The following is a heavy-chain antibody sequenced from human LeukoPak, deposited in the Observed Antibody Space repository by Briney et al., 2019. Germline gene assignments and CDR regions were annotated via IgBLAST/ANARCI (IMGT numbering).Heavy chain of an antibody. CDR2: IYSGDST. D-gene: IGHD6-13*01. J-gene: IGHJ4*02. V-gene: IGHV3-53*01. Sequence: PGGSLRLSCAASGFTVSSNHMSWVRQGPGKGLEWVSVIYSGDSTYYADSVKGRFTISRDNSKNTLYLQMNSLRAEDTAVYYCASHSSSWYGFDYWGQGTLVTVSS. CDR3: ASHSSSWYGFDY. CDR1: GFTVSSNH.